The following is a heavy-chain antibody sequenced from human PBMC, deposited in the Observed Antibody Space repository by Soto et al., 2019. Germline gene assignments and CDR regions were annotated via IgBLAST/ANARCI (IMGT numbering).Heavy chain of an antibody. CDR3: AREAYSSSHSRWFDP. V-gene: IGHV4-59*01. D-gene: IGHD6-19*01. Sequence: PSETLSLTCTVSGGSISSYYWSWIRQPPGKGLEWIGYIYYSGSTNYNPSLKSRVTISVDTSKNQFSLKLSSVTAADTAVCYCAREAYSSSHSRWFDPWGQGTLVTVSS. CDR2: IYYSGST. CDR1: GGSISSYY. J-gene: IGHJ5*02.